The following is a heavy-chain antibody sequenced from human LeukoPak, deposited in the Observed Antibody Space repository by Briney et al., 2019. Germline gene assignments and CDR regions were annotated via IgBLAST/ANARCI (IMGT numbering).Heavy chain of an antibody. CDR3: ARKVWVPYYFDY. J-gene: IGHJ4*02. D-gene: IGHD1-26*01. Sequence: VEVYHSVSTNYNPSLKSRVTISVNKSKNQFSLKLTSVTAADTAVYYCARKVWVPYYFDYWGQGTLVTVSS. V-gene: IGHV4-4*02. CDR2: VYHSVST.